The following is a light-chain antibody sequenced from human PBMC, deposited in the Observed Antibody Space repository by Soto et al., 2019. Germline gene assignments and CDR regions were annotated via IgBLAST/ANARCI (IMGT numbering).Light chain of an antibody. V-gene: IGLV1-40*01. CDR2: GNS. J-gene: IGLJ1*01. Sequence: QSALTQPPSVSGAPGQRVTISRTGSSSNIGAGYDVHGYQQLPGTAPKLLIYGNSNRPSGVPDRFSGSKSGTSASLAITGLQAEDEADYYCQSSDSSLSGYVFGAGAKVTV. CDR3: QSSDSSLSGYV. CDR1: SSNIGAGYD.